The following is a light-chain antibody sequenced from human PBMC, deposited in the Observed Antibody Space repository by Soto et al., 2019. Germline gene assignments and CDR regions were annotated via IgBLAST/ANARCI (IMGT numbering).Light chain of an antibody. CDR1: SSDVGAYNF. Sequence: QSALAQPPSASGSPGQSVTISCTGTSSDVGAYNFVSWYQQHPDKAPKLIIYEVTKRPSGVPDRFSGSKSGNTASLTVSGLQADDEADYYCSSTTTNNHLVFGTATKVTVL. V-gene: IGLV2-8*01. CDR3: SSTTTNNHLV. J-gene: IGLJ1*01. CDR2: EVT.